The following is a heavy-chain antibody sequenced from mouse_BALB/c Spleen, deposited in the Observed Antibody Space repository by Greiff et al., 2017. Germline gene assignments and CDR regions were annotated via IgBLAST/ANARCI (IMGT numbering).Heavy chain of an antibody. Sequence: QVQLQQPGAELVKPGASVKLSCKASGYTFTSYWMHWVKQRPGQGLEWIGEINPSNGRTNYNEKFKSKATLTVDKSSSTAYMQLSSLTSEDSAVYYCARCYYGSSPYYFDYWGQGTTLTVSS. CDR2: INPSNGRT. CDR1: GYTFTSYW. J-gene: IGHJ2*01. V-gene: IGHV1S81*02. D-gene: IGHD1-1*01. CDR3: ARCYYGSSPYYFDY.